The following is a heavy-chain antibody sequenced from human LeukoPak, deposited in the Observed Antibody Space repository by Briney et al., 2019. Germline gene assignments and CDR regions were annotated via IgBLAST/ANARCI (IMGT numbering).Heavy chain of an antibody. CDR2: IYPGDSDT. D-gene: IGHD6-19*01. J-gene: IGHJ4*02. V-gene: IGHV5-51*01. CDR3: ARPYSSGWYEGYYFDY. Sequence: GESLKISCKGSGYSFTSYWIGWVRQMPGKGLEWMGIIYPGDSDTRYNPSFQGQVTISADKSISTAHQQWSSLKASDTAMYYCARPYSSGWYEGYYFDYWGQGTLVTVSS. CDR1: GYSFTSYW.